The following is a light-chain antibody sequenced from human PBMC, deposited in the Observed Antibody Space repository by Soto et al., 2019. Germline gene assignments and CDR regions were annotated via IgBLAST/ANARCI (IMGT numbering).Light chain of an antibody. V-gene: IGLV3-9*01. CDR1: NIGSKN. CDR2: RDT. J-gene: IGLJ2*01. CDR3: QVWDSSLVV. Sequence: SYELTQPLSVSVALGQTARITCGGNNIGSKNVHWYQQKPGQAPVVVIYRDTNRPSGIPERFSGSSSGNTATLTISRAQAGEEADYYCQVWDSSLVVFGGGTKLTV.